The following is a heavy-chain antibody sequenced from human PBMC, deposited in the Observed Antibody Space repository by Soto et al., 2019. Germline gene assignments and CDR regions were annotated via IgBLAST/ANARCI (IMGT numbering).Heavy chain of an antibody. CDR2: ISSSSSYI. V-gene: IGHV3-21*01. Sequence: GSLRLSCAASGFTFSSYSMNWVRQAPGKGLEWVSSISSSSSYIYYADSVKGRFTISRDNAKNSLYLQMNSLRAEDTAVYYCARDRYCSSTSCYGHAFDIWGQGSMVTGSS. CDR3: ARDRYCSSTSCYGHAFDI. J-gene: IGHJ3*02. D-gene: IGHD2-2*01. CDR1: GFTFSSYS.